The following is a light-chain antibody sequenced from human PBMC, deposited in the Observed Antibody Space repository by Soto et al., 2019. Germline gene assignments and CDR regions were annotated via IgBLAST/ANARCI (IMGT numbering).Light chain of an antibody. CDR1: SSDIGGYKY. CDR2: EVN. CDR3: SSYTGSNTDV. Sequence: QSALTQPASVSGSPGQSITISCTGTSSDIGGYKYVSWYQQHPGKAPKLIIYEVNKRPFGVSDRFSGSKSGNTASLTISGLQPDDEAEYYCSSYTGSNTDVFGTGTKLTVL. V-gene: IGLV2-14*01. J-gene: IGLJ1*01.